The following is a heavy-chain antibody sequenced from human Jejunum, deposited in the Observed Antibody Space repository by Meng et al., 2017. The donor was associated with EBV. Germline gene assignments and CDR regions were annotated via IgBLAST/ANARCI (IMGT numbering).Heavy chain of an antibody. CDR2: ISAGSGDT. J-gene: IGHJ4*02. Sequence: HLVQSGAEVKKPGASVKVSCKASGYTLTNYALHWVRQAPGQGLEWMGYISAGSGDTKNSQKFQGRVTFTRDTSASTVYMELSSLRSEDTAMYYCARGSSWNRGDYWGQGTLVTVSS. V-gene: IGHV1-3*01. CDR1: GYTLTNYA. CDR3: ARGSSWNRGDY. D-gene: IGHD6-13*01.